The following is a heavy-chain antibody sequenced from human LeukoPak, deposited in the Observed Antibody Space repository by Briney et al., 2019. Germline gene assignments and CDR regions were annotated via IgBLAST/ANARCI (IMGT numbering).Heavy chain of an antibody. CDR2: INSDGSST. CDR1: GFTFSNYW. CDR3: ARAGRWLQN. Sequence: GGSLRLSCAASGFTFSNYWMHWVRQVPGKGLVWVSRINSDGSSTTYADSVKGRFTVSRDNAKNTLYMQMNSLRAEDTAVYYCARAGRWLQNWGRGTLVTVSS. J-gene: IGHJ4*02. D-gene: IGHD5-24*01. V-gene: IGHV3-74*01.